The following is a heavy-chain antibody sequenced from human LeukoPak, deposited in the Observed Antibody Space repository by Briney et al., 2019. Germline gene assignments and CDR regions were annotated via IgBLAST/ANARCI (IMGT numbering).Heavy chain of an antibody. CDR2: ISGSGGYT. D-gene: IGHD1-26*01. CDR1: GFTFSSYG. Sequence: GGSLRLSCAASGFTFSSYGMIWVRQAPGKGLEWVSAISGSGGYTYYADSVKGRFIISRDNSQNTLYLQMNSLRAEDTALYYCARRSGSSYGHFDYWGQGTLVTVSS. V-gene: IGHV3-23*01. CDR3: ARRSGSSYGHFDY. J-gene: IGHJ4*02.